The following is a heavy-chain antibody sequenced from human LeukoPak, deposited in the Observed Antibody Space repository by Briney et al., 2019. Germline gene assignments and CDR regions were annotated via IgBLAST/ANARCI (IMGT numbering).Heavy chain of an antibody. J-gene: IGHJ6*03. CDR1: GFTFDDYT. D-gene: IGHD3-10*01. V-gene: IGHV3-43*01. CDR3: AREPTMVRGVYYYYYMDV. CDR2: ISWDGGST. Sequence: GSLRLSCAASGFTFDDYTMHWVRQAPGEGLEWVSLISWDGGSTYYADSVKGRLTISRDNAKNSLYLQMNSLRAEDTALYYCAREPTMVRGVYYYYYMDVWGKGTTVTVSS.